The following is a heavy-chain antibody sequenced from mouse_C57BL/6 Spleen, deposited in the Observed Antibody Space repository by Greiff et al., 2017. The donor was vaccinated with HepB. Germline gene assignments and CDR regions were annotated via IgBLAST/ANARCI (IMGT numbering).Heavy chain of an antibody. V-gene: IGHV1-81*01. CDR3: AIRGTNWDGY. Sequence: QVQLKESGAELARPGASVKLSCKASGYTFTSYGISWVKQRTGQGLEWIGEIYPRSGNTYYNEKFKGKATLTADKSSSTAYMGLRSLTSEDSAVYFCAIRGTNWDGYWGQGTTLTVSS. CDR2: IYPRSGNT. D-gene: IGHD4-1*01. J-gene: IGHJ2*01. CDR1: GYTFTSYG.